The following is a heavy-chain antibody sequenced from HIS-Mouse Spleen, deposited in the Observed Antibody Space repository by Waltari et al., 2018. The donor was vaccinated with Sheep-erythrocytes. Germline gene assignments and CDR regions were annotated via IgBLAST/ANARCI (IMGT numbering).Heavy chain of an antibody. CDR1: GFTFSSYW. D-gene: IGHD3-3*01. Sequence: EVQLVESGGGLVQPGGSLRLSCAASGFTFSSYWRHWVRQAPGKGLVGVSRINSDGSSTSYADSVKGRFTSSRDNAKNTLYLQMNSLRAEDTAVYYCARDSINDFWSGYFDYWGQGTLVTVSS. CDR3: ARDSINDFWSGYFDY. V-gene: IGHV3-74*01. CDR2: INSDGSST. J-gene: IGHJ4*02.